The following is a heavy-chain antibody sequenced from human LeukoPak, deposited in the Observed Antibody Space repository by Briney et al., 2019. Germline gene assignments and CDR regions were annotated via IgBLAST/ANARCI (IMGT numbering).Heavy chain of an antibody. Sequence: GGSLRLSCAASRFTFSDYYMSWIRQAPGKGLERVSYISRNGDTIFYADSVKGRFTISRDNGKNSLYLQMKRLRAEDTAVYYCARGYINFDYWGQGTLVTVSS. J-gene: IGHJ4*02. V-gene: IGHV3-11*01. CDR2: ISRNGDTI. D-gene: IGHD5-24*01. CDR1: RFTFSDYY. CDR3: ARGYINFDY.